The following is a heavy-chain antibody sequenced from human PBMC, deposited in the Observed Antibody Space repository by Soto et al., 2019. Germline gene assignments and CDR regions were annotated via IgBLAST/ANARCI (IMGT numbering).Heavy chain of an antibody. CDR3: TRDPLIAVAAYDAFDI. J-gene: IGHJ3*02. CDR1: GFTFSSHA. D-gene: IGHD6-19*01. CDR2: IGFSGSNI. V-gene: IGHV3-48*01. Sequence: PGGSLRLSCAASGFTFSSHAMNWVRQAPGKGLEWVSYIGFSGSNIVYADSVKGRFTISRDDAKNSVYLQMSSLGAEDTAVYYCTRDPLIAVAAYDAFDIWGQGTSVTVSS.